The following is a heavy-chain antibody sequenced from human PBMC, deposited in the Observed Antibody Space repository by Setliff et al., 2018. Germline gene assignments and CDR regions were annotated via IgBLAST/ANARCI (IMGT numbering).Heavy chain of an antibody. D-gene: IGHD3-10*01. CDR2: IYTSGST. Sequence: LSLTCTVSGGSISSYYWSWIRQPAGKGLEWIGRIYTSGSTNYNPSLKGRVTMSVDTSKNQFSLKLSSVTAADTAVYYCAREKGNREAPELRGLYYYYMDVWGKGTTVTVSS. CDR3: AREKGNREAPELRGLYYYYMDV. CDR1: GGSISSYY. V-gene: IGHV4-4*07. J-gene: IGHJ6*03.